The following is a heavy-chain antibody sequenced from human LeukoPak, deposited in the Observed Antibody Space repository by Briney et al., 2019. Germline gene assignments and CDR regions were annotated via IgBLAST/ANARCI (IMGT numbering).Heavy chain of an antibody. CDR2: IRSKANSYAT. J-gene: IGHJ1*01. CDR3: TRHSPSYYYDSSGYYRIAEYFQH. V-gene: IGHV3-73*01. D-gene: IGHD3-22*01. Sequence: GGSLRLSCAASGFTFSGSAMHWVRQASGKGLEWVGRIRSKANSYATAYAASVKGRFTISRDDSKNTAYLQMNSLNTEDTAVYYCTRHSPSYYYDSSGYYRIAEYFQHWGQGTLVTVSS. CDR1: GFTFSGSA.